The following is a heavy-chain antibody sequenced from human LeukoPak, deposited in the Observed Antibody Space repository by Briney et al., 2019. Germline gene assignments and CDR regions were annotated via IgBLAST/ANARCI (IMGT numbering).Heavy chain of an antibody. V-gene: IGHV1-18*01. CDR3: ARGGWTTGMDY. CDR1: GYSFTRHG. CDR2: ISGYNGNT. Sequence: ASVKGSCKTSGYSFTRHGISWVRQAPGQGLEWMGWISGYNGNTNYAQKFQGRVTMTTDASTRTAHMEVRGLRSDDTAVYYCARGGWTTGMDYWGQGTLVTVSS. D-gene: IGHD1-14*01. J-gene: IGHJ4*02.